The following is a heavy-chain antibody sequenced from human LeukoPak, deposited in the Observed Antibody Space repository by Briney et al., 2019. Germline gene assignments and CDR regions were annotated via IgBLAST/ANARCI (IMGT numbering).Heavy chain of an antibody. CDR2: FDPEDGET. J-gene: IGHJ4*02. CDR3: ATDLVVVTAPRTFDY. Sequence: ASVKVSCKVSGYTLTELSMHWVRQAPGKGLEWMGGFDPEDGETIYAQKFQGRVTMTEDTSTDTAYMELSSLRSEDTAVYYCATDLVVVTAPRTFDYWGQGTLVTVSS. V-gene: IGHV1-24*01. CDR1: GYTLTELS. D-gene: IGHD2-21*02.